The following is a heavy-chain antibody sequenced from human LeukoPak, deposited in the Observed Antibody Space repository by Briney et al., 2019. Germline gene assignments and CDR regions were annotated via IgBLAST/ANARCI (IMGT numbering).Heavy chain of an antibody. CDR2: IYYSGST. V-gene: IGHV4-59*12. CDR3: ARDRSSGRIY. Sequence: PSETLSLTCTVSGGSISSYYWSWIRQPPGKGLEWIGYIYYSGSTNYNPSLKSRVTISVDRSKNQFSLKLSSVTAADTAVYYCARDRSSGRIYWGQGTLVTVSS. CDR1: GGSISSYY. J-gene: IGHJ4*02. D-gene: IGHD6-19*01.